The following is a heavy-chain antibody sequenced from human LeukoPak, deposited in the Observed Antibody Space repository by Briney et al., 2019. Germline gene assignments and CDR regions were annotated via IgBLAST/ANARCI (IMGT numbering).Heavy chain of an antibody. J-gene: IGHJ4*02. CDR1: GYTFTSFG. V-gene: IGHV1-18*01. CDR2: IGAFSGNT. Sequence: ASVKVSCKASGYTFTSFGICWVRQAPGQGLECLGWIGAFSGNTNYAQKFQDRVTMTTDTSTSTAYMELRSLRSEDTAVYYCARDPPDDYYDSSGYYLIWGQGTLVTVSS. CDR3: ARDPPDDYYDSSGYYLI. D-gene: IGHD3-22*01.